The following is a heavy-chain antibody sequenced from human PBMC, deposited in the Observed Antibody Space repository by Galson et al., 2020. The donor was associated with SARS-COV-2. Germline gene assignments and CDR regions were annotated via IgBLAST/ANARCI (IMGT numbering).Heavy chain of an antibody. D-gene: IGHD2-15*01. CDR3: ARVGGLNWFDP. J-gene: IGHJ5*02. Sequence: SVKVSCKAPGGTFSSYGFSWVRQAPGQGLEWIGKIIPFFGHTHYAQTFQGRVTIAADESTSTVYVELSSLTSEDTAVYYCARVGGLNWFDPWGQGTLVTVSS. CDR1: GGTFSSYG. V-gene: IGHV1-69*13. CDR2: IIPFFGHT.